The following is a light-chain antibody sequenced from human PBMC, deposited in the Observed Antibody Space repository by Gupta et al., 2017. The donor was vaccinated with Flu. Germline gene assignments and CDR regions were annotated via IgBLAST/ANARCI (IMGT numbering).Light chain of an antibody. Sequence: SYVLTQPPSVSVSQGQTAMLTRGGNNIGSKRVHWFQQKTGQAPELVVYDESERPSGIPGRFPGSNSGSTATLTISRVEGGDEADYYWQVWDSSSDHPDSVFGGGTKLTGL. CDR1: NIGSKR. CDR3: QVWDSSSDHPDSV. V-gene: IGLV3-21*02. CDR2: DES. J-gene: IGLJ3*02.